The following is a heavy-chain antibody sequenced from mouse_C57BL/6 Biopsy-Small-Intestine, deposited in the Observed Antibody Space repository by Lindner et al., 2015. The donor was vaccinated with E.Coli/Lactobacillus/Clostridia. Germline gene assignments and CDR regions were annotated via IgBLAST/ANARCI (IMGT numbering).Heavy chain of an antibody. CDR3: ARSHYGSSFDY. Sequence: VQLQESGPELVKPGASVKISCKASGYAFSSSWMNWVKQRPGKGLEWIGRIYPGDGNTNYNGKFKGKATLTADKSSSTAYMQFSSLTSEDSAIYYCARSHYGSSFDYWGQGTTLTVSS. V-gene: IGHV1-82*01. CDR2: IYPGDGNT. J-gene: IGHJ2*01. D-gene: IGHD1-1*01. CDR1: GYAFSSSW.